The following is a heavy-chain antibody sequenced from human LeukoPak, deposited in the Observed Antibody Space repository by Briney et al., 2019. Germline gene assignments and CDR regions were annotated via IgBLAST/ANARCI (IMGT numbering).Heavy chain of an antibody. D-gene: IGHD2-2*01. CDR1: GGPFSGYY. Sequence: KPSETLSLTCAVYGGPFSGYYWSWIRQPPGKGLEWIGEINHSGSTNYNPSLKSRVTISVDTSKNQFSLKLSSVTAADTAVYYCARREDIVVVPAAPQGSPFDPWGQGTLVTVSS. CDR2: INHSGST. J-gene: IGHJ5*02. V-gene: IGHV4-34*01. CDR3: ARREDIVVVPAAPQGSPFDP.